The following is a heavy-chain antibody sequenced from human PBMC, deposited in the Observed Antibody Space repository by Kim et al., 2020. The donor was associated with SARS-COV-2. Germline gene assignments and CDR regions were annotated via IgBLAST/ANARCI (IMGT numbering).Heavy chain of an antibody. CDR2: ISYDGSNK. CDR1: GFTFSSYA. J-gene: IGHJ4*02. D-gene: IGHD2-15*01. CDR3: ARDHIGRYCSGGSCSRGV. Sequence: GGSLRLSCAASGFTFSSYAMHWVRQAPGKGLEWVAVISYDGSNKYYVDSVKGRFTISRDNSKNTLYLQMNSLRAEDTAVYYCARDHIGRYCSGGSCSRGVWGQGTLVTVSS. V-gene: IGHV3-30*04.